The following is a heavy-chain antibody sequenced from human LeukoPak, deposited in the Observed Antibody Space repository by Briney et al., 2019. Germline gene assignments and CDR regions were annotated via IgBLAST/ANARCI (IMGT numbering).Heavy chain of an antibody. J-gene: IGHJ6*02. CDR3: ARVLDYYYGMDV. D-gene: IGHD4/OR15-4a*01. Sequence: EASVKFSCKASGGTFSSYAISWVRQAPGQGLEWMGRIIPILGIANYAQKFQGRVTITADKSTSTAYMELSSLRSEDTAVYYCARVLDYYYGMDVWGQGTTVTVSS. V-gene: IGHV1-69*04. CDR2: IIPILGIA. CDR1: GGTFSSYA.